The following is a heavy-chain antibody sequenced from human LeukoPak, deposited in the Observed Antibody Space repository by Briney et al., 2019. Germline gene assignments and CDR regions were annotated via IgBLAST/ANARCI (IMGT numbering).Heavy chain of an antibody. CDR2: INPDSGGT. J-gene: IGHJ4*02. CDR1: GYTFTNYY. D-gene: IGHD2-21*02. Sequence: GASVKVSCKASGYTFTNYYMHWVRQAPGQGLEWMGWINPDSGGTNYAQRFQGRVTMTRDTSISTAYMELSSLRSDDTAMYYCAREAAYCGGDCPNDYWGQGTLVTVSS. V-gene: IGHV1-2*02. CDR3: AREAAYCGGDCPNDY.